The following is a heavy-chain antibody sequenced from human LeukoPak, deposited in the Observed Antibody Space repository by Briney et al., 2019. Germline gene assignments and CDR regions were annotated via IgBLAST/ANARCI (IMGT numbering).Heavy chain of an antibody. CDR3: AKESGQWLVRYFQH. CDR1: GFTFDDYA. CDR2: IGGDGGST. V-gene: IGHV3-43*02. Sequence: GGSLRLSCAASGFTFDDYAMHWVRQAPGKSLEWVYHIGGDGGSTHYADSVKGRFTISRDNSKNSLYLQMNSLRTEDTALYYCAKESGQWLVRYFQHWGQGTLVTVSS. D-gene: IGHD6-19*01. J-gene: IGHJ1*01.